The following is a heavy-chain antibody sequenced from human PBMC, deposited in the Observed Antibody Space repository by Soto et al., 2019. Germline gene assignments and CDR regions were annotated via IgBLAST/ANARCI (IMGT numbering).Heavy chain of an antibody. Sequence: PVGPLSRSCAASGVNFSSYAMNWIRPAQGKGLYWVSSISSSSSYIYYADSVKGRFTISRDNAKNSLYLQMNSLRAEDTAVYYCAILLYSSSFTKTLSKWFGPWGQGTLVNVSS. V-gene: IGHV3-21*01. CDR3: AILLYSSSFTKTLSKWFGP. J-gene: IGHJ5*02. D-gene: IGHD6-6*01. CDR2: ISSSSSYI. CDR1: GVNFSSYA.